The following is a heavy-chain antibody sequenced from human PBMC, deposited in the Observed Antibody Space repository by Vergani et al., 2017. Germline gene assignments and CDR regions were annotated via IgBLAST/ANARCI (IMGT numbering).Heavy chain of an antibody. Sequence: EVQLVESGGGLVKPGGSLRFSCTASGFTFSNAWMSWVRQAPGKGLEWVGRIKSKTDGGTTDYAAPVKGRFTISRDDSKNTLYLQMNSLKTEDTAVDYCTTDLPFWSGYYERFDPWGQGTLVTVSS. CDR3: TTDLPFWSGYYERFDP. CDR1: GFTFSNAW. CDR2: IKSKTDGGTT. V-gene: IGHV3-15*01. J-gene: IGHJ5*02. D-gene: IGHD3-3*01.